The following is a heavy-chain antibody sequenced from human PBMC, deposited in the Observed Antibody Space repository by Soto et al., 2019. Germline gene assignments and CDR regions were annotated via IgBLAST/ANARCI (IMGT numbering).Heavy chain of an antibody. CDR1: GGPISSGGYS. Sequence: TLSLTCGVSGGPISSGGYSGRWIPQTQGKGLEWIGYIYHSGSTYSNPSLKSRVTISVDRSKNQFSLKRSSVTAADTAVYYCASAIGWFGELLGGYYFGYWGQGPLVTGSS. CDR3: ASAIGWFGELLGGYYFGY. CDR2: IYHSGST. J-gene: IGHJ4*02. V-gene: IGHV4-30-2*01. D-gene: IGHD3-10*01.